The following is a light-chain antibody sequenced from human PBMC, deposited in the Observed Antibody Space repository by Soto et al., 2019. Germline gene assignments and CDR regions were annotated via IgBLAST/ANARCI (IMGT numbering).Light chain of an antibody. Sequence: DIQMTQSPSSLSASVGDRVTITCRASQSMSSYLNWYQQKPGKAPQLLIYAASTLQSGVPSRFSGSGSGADFTLTISSLQPEDFATYYCQQSSTTPWTFGQGTKVEIK. J-gene: IGKJ1*01. CDR3: QQSSTTPWT. V-gene: IGKV1-39*01. CDR2: AAS. CDR1: QSMSSY.